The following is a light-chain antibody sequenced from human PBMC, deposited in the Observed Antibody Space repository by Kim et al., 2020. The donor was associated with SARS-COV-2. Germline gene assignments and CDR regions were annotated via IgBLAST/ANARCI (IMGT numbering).Light chain of an antibody. J-gene: IGKJ1*01. Sequence: SAYVGDTVTITCRASQRVDGWWAWYQQKPGKAPKVLIYATSYLQSGVPSRFSGSRSGTEFTLTINSLQPDDYANYYCQPYKNYSPFGQGTKVDIK. CDR3: QPYKNYSP. V-gene: IGKV1-5*03. CDR1: QRVDGW. CDR2: ATS.